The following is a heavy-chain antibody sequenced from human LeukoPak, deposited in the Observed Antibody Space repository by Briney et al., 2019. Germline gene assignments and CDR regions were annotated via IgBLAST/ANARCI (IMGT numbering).Heavy chain of an antibody. CDR1: GFTFSNYW. V-gene: IGHV3-7*01. CDR3: ARNREYYYYMDV. J-gene: IGHJ6*03. Sequence: PGGSLRLSCACSGFTFSNYWMSWVRQAPGKGLEWVANIKQDGSERYYVHSVKGRFTISRDNAKNSLSLQMNSLRVEDTAVYYCARNREYYYYMDVWGKGTTVTVSS. CDR2: IKQDGSER. D-gene: IGHD1-26*01.